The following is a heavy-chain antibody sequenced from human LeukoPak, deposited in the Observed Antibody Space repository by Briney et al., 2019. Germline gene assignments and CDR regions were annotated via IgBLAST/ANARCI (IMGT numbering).Heavy chain of an antibody. V-gene: IGHV4-34*01. J-gene: IGHJ4*02. CDR3: ATTGITGDDY. CDR2: INHSGST. Sequence: PSETLSLTCAVYGGSFSGYYWSWIRQPPGKGLEWIGEINHSGSTNYNPSLKSRVTISVDTSKNQFSLKLSSVTVADTAVYYCATTGITGDDYWGQGTLVTVSS. D-gene: IGHD1-14*01. CDR1: GGSFSGYY.